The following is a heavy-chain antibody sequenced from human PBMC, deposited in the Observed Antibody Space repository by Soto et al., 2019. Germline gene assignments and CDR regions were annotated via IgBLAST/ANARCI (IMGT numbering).Heavy chain of an antibody. D-gene: IGHD6-6*01. J-gene: IGHJ6*02. CDR1: GYSFTSYW. Sequence: GESLKISCKGSGYSFTSYWIGWVRQMPGKDLEWMGIIYPGDSDTRYSPSFQGQVTISADKSLRTAYLQWTSLKASDTALYYCARTRSFTLGFYYDGMDVWGQGTTVTVSS. CDR2: IYPGDSDT. V-gene: IGHV5-51*01. CDR3: ARTRSFTLGFYYDGMDV.